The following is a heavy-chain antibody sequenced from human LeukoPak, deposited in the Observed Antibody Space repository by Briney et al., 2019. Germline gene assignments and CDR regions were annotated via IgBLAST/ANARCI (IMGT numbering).Heavy chain of an antibody. CDR3: AREGGYCSGGSCRFLDY. CDR2: ISPSSSYI. CDR1: GFTFSDYS. D-gene: IGHD2-15*01. V-gene: IGHV3-21*06. Sequence: GGSLRLSCAASGFTFSDYSMTWVRQAPGKGLEFVSSISPSSSYIYYADSVKGRFTISRDDAKNSLFLQMNSLRAEDTAVYYCAREGGYCSGGSCRFLDYWGQGTLVTVSS. J-gene: IGHJ4*02.